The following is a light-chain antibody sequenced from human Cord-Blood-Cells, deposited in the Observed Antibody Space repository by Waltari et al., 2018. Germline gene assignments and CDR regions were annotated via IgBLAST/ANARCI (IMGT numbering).Light chain of an antibody. CDR3: MQGTHWPFT. V-gene: IGKV2-30*02. J-gene: IGKJ3*01. CDR1: QSLVHSDGNTY. Sequence: DVVMTQSPLSLPVTLGQPASISCRSSQSLVHSDGNTYLNWFQQRPGQSPRRLIYKVSSRDSGVPDRFSGSGSGTDFTLKISRVEAEDVGVYYCMQGTHWPFTFGPGTKVDIK. CDR2: KVS.